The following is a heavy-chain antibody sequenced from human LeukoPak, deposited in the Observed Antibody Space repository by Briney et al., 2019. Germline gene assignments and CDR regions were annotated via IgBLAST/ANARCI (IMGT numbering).Heavy chain of an antibody. D-gene: IGHD2-8*01. Sequence: PGGPLRLSCVPSGLTLSNYWLSWARQAPGKGLEWVSAISGSGGSTYYADSVKGRFTISRDNSKNTLYLQMNSLRAEDTAVYYCAKGSTKASYYYYGMDVWGQGTTVTVSS. CDR3: AKGSTKASYYYYGMDV. J-gene: IGHJ6*02. CDR1: GLTLSNYW. V-gene: IGHV3-23*01. CDR2: ISGSGGST.